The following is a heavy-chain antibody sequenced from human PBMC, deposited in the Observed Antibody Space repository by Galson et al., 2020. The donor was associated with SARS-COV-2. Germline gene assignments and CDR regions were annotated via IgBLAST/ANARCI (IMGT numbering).Heavy chain of an antibody. D-gene: IGHD1-1*01. Sequence: SETLSLTCAVSGASITTSNRWNLVRQSPGKGLEWISVIYHSGRTNYNPSLKSRVTVSVDNSKNQLSLPMSSVTAADTAVYFCARGTTGDTGRFDDWGQGILVSVSS. J-gene: IGHJ4*02. CDR3: ARGTTGDTGRFDD. CDR2: IYHSGRT. V-gene: IGHV4-4*02. CDR1: GASITTSNR.